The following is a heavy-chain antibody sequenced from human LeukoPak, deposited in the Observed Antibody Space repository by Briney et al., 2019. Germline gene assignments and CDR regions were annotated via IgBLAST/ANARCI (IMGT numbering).Heavy chain of an antibody. CDR2: VYFSGST. CDR3: AIQAYNSDFFYFDN. D-gene: IGHD5-24*01. V-gene: IGHV4-59*11. CDR1: GASIRSHY. Sequence: SETLSLTCTVSGASIRSHYWSWIRQPPGKGLELIGYVYFSGSTNYNPSLRSRVTISVDTSKNHFSLRLSSVTAADTAVYYCAIQAYNSDFFYFDNWGQGSLVTVSS. J-gene: IGHJ4*02.